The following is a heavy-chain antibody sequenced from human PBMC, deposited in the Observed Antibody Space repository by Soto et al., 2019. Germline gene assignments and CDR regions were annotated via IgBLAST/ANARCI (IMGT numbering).Heavy chain of an antibody. CDR2: ISYDGSNK. V-gene: IGHV3-30-3*01. Sequence: GGSLRLSCAASGFTFGSYAMHWVSPAPGKGLEWVALISYDGSNKDYAETVKGRLTISRDKSKNTLYLQMNSLRAEDTAVYYCARAYCGGGSCYFDYWGQGTLVTVSS. CDR1: GFTFGSYA. D-gene: IGHD2-15*01. J-gene: IGHJ4*02. CDR3: ARAYCGGGSCYFDY.